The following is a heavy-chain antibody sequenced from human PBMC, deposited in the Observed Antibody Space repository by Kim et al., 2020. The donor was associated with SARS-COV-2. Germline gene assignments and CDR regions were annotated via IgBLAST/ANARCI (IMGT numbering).Heavy chain of an antibody. J-gene: IGHJ6*02. CDR1: GGTFSSYA. V-gene: IGHV1-69*13. Sequence: SVKVSCKASGGTFSSYAISWVRQAPGQGLEWMGGIIPIFGTANYAQKFQGRVTITADESTSTAYMELSSLRSEDTAVYYCARVRISSGTESQENYYYGMDVWGQGTTVTVSS. CDR3: ARVRISSGTESQENYYYGMDV. CDR2: IIPIFGTA. D-gene: IGHD6-19*01.